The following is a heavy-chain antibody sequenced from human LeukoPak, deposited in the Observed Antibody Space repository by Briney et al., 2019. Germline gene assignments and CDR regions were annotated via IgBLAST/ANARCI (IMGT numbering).Heavy chain of an antibody. J-gene: IGHJ5*02. CDR1: GFTFSSYA. CDR2: ISYDGSNK. D-gene: IGHD2-2*02. V-gene: IGHV3-30-3*01. CDR3: AREGGYCSSTSCYSWFDP. Sequence: GRSLRLSCAASGFTFSSYAMHWVRQAPGKGLEWVAVISYDGSNKYYADSVKGRFTISRDNSKNTLYLQMNSLRAEDTALYYCAREGGYCSSTSCYSWFDPWGQGTLVTVSS.